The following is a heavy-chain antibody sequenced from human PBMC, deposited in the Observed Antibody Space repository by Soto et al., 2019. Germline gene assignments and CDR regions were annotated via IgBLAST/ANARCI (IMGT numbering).Heavy chain of an antibody. CDR1: GGSFSGYY. V-gene: IGHV4-34*01. CDR2: INHSGST. Sequence: NPSETLSLTCAVYGGSFSGYYWSWIRQPPGKGLEWIGEINHSGSTNYNPSLKSRVTISVDTSKNQFSLKLSSVTAADTAVYYCARGGWFGELLTYYYYYYGMDVWGQGTTVT. D-gene: IGHD3-10*01. CDR3: ARGGWFGELLTYYYYYYGMDV. J-gene: IGHJ6*02.